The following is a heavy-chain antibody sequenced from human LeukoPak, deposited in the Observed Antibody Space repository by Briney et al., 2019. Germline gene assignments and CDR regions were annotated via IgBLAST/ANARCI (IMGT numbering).Heavy chain of an antibody. CDR1: GGTFSTFG. CDR3: ASYSNWGDFDS. D-gene: IGHD7-27*01. CDR2: TIPIFGAK. J-gene: IGHJ4*02. Sequence: SVTVSCTASGGTFSTFGITWVRQAPGQGLEWMGGTIPIFGAKHYAQKFRGRVTFTADNSTTTTFMELSSLRSEDTALYFCASYSNWGDFDSWGQGTLVTVSS. V-gene: IGHV1-69*06.